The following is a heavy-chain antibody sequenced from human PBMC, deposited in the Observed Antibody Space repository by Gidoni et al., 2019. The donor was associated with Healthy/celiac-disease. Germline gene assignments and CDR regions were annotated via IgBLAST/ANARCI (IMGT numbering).Heavy chain of an antibody. J-gene: IGHJ3*02. D-gene: IGHD6-13*01. Sequence: HVQLVQSGAEVKNPVASVKVSCKASGYTFTSYGISWVRQAPGQGLEWMGWISAYNGNTNDAQKLQGRVTMTTDTSTSTAYMELRSLRSDDTAGYYCARAYSSSWYWDAFDIWGQGTMVTVSS. CDR2: ISAYNGNT. CDR3: ARAYSSSWYWDAFDI. V-gene: IGHV1-18*01. CDR1: GYTFTSYG.